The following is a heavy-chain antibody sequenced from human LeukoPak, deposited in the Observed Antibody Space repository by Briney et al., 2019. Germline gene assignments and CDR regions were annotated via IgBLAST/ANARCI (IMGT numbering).Heavy chain of an antibody. V-gene: IGHV1-69*01. Sequence: GGSLRLSCAASGFTFSSYAISWVRQAPGQGLEWMGGIIPIFGTANYAQKFQGRVTITADESTSTAYMELSSLRSEDTAVYYCARGNYVAFLLFYWGQGTLVTVSS. CDR1: GFTFSSYA. CDR3: ARGNYVAFLLFY. D-gene: IGHD2/OR15-2a*01. J-gene: IGHJ4*02. CDR2: IIPIFGTA.